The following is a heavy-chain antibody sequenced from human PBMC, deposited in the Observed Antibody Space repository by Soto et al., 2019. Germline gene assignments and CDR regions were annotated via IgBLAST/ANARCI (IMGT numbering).Heavy chain of an antibody. CDR3: ARSTEYSSGCFEY. V-gene: IGHV3-33*01. Sequence: PGGSLRLSCAASGFTFSSYGMHLVRQAPGKGLEWVAVIWYDGSNKYYADSVKGRFTISRDNSKNTMYLQMNSLRAEDTAVYYCARSTEYSSGCFEYWGQGTMVTVSS. D-gene: IGHD6-19*01. CDR2: IWYDGSNK. J-gene: IGHJ4*02. CDR1: GFTFSSYG.